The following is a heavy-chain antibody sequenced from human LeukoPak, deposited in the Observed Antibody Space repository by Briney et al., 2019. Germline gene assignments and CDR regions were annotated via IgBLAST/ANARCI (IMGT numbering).Heavy chain of an antibody. Sequence: PGGSLRLSCAASGFTFSSYWMSWVRQAPGKGLEWVANIKKDGSEKYYVDSVKGRFTISRDNAKKSLYLQMNSLRAEDTAVYYCARDLGDCSGGSCTEGWGQGTLVTVSS. D-gene: IGHD2-15*01. J-gene: IGHJ4*02. CDR1: GFTFSSYW. V-gene: IGHV3-7*01. CDR3: ARDLGDCSGGSCTEG. CDR2: IKKDGSEK.